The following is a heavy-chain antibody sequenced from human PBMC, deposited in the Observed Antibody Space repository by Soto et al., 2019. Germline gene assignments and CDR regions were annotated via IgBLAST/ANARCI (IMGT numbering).Heavy chain of an antibody. D-gene: IGHD3-22*01. Sequence: GGSLRLSCTASGFTFGDYAMSWVRQAPGKGLEWVGFIRSKAYGGTTEYAASVKGRFTISRDDSKSIAYLQMNSLKTEDTAVYYCTRDPMIVVVITYYYGMDVWGQGTTVTVSS. CDR2: IRSKAYGGTT. CDR1: GFTFGDYA. J-gene: IGHJ6*02. CDR3: TRDPMIVVVITYYYGMDV. V-gene: IGHV3-49*04.